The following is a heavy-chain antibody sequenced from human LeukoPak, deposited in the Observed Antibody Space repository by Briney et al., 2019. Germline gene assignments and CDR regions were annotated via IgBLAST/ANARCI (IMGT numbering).Heavy chain of an antibody. CDR3: ARGEVPSTSWYTIDY. CDR1: GFTFSMYG. V-gene: IGHV3-30*02. CDR2: IRFDGTKI. Sequence: PGGSLRLSCAASGFTFSMYGMHWVRQAPGKGLEWVAIIRFDGTKIYYADSVKGRFTISRDNSKNTVYLQMNSLRPEDTAVYYCARGEVPSTSWYTIDYWGQGTLVTVSS. D-gene: IGHD6-13*01. J-gene: IGHJ4*02.